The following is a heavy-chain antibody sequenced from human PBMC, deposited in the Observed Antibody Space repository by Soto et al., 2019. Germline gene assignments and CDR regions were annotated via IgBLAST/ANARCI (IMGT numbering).Heavy chain of an antibody. Sequence: CSRWLRHSNKQGLELMGWISAYDGKTTYAEKFQGRVTLTTDTSTSTAYMELRSLRSDDTAIYYCARDPREFCTSYWSDPRGKGTPVTGTS. J-gene: IGHJ5*02. CDR1: C. D-gene: IGHD3-3*01. CDR2: ISAYDGKT. V-gene: IGHV1-18*01. CDR3: ARDPREFCTSYWSDP.